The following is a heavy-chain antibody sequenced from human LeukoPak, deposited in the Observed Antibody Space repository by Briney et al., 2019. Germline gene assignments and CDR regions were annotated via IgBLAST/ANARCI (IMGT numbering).Heavy chain of an antibody. CDR2: IWYDGSNK. D-gene: IGHD6-6*01. J-gene: IGHJ3*02. Sequence: GGSLRLSCAASGFTFSSYGMHWVRQAPGKGLEWVAVIWYDGSNKYYADSVKGRFTISRDSSKNTLYLQMNSLRAEDTAVYYCASPARASSGDAFDIWGQGTMVTVSS. CDR3: ASPARASSGDAFDI. CDR1: GFTFSSYG. V-gene: IGHV3-33*01.